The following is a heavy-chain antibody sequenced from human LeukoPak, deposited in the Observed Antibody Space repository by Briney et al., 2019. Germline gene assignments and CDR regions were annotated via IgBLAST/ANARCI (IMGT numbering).Heavy chain of an antibody. V-gene: IGHV1-2*02. Sequence: ASVKVSCKASGYTFTGYYMHWVRQAPGQGLEWMGWINPNSGGANYAQKFQGRVTMTRDTSISTAYMELSRLRSDDTAVYYCARDSGSYWGDAFDIWGRGTMVTVSS. D-gene: IGHD1-26*01. CDR1: GYTFTGYY. J-gene: IGHJ3*02. CDR2: INPNSGGA. CDR3: ARDSGSYWGDAFDI.